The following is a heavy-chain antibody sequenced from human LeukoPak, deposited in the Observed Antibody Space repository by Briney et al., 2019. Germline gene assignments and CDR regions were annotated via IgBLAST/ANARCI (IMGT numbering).Heavy chain of an antibody. CDR1: GGSISSRRYY. CDR3: ARHGYGDQADAFDI. Sequence: TSETLSLTCIVSGGSISSRRYYWGWIRQPPGKGLEWIGEINHSGSTNYNPSLKSRVTISVDTSKNQFSLKLSSVTAADTAVYYCARHGYGDQADAFDIWGQGTMVTVSS. CDR2: INHSGST. D-gene: IGHD4-17*01. J-gene: IGHJ3*02. V-gene: IGHV4-39*01.